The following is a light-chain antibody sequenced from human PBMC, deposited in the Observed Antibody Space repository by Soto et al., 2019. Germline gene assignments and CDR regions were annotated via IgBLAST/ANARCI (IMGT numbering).Light chain of an antibody. J-gene: IGLJ2*01. CDR2: EVS. CDR1: SSDVGAYKY. CDR3: SSYTSSRNVV. V-gene: IGLV2-14*01. Sequence: QSVLTQPASVSESPGQSITISCTGTSSDVGAYKYVSWYQQHPGKAPQLMIYEVSNRPSGVSNRFSGSKSDNTASLTISGLQAEDEADYYCSSYTSSRNVVFGGGTKLTVL.